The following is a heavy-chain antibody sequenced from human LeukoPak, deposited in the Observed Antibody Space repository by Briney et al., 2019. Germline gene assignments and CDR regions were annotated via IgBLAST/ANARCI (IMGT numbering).Heavy chain of an antibody. CDR2: IIPIFGTA. V-gene: IGHV1-69*13. CDR1: GGTFSSYA. CDR3: ARPLDGRITMIPGAFDI. J-gene: IGHJ3*02. Sequence: SVKVSCKASGGTFSSYAISWERQAPGQGLEWMGGIIPIFGTANYAQKFQGRVTITADESTSTAYMELSSLRSEDTAVYYCARPLDGRITMIPGAFDIWGQGTMVTVSS. D-gene: IGHD3-22*01.